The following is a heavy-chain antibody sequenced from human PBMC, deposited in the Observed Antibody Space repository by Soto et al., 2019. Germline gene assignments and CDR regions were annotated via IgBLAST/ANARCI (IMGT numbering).Heavy chain of an antibody. D-gene: IGHD2-2*01. CDR2: IDPSDSYT. Sequence: GESLKISCKGSGYSFTRYWISWVRQMPGKGLEWMGRIDPSDSYTNYSPSFQGHVTISADKSISTAYLQWSSLRASDTAMYYRARGPRGDCSSTSCYVGDSVEYYYYGMDVWGQGTTVTVSS. V-gene: IGHV5-10-1*01. J-gene: IGHJ6*02. CDR1: GYSFTRYW. CDR3: ARGPRGDCSSTSCYVGDSVEYYYYGMDV.